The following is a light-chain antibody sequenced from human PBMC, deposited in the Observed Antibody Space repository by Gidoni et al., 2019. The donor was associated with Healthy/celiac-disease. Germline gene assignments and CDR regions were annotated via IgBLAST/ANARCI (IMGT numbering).Light chain of an antibody. CDR2: GAS. J-gene: IGKJ4*01. Sequence: EIVLTQSPGTLSLSPGERATLSCRASQSVTSSYFAWYQQKPGQAPRLLIYGASSRATGIPDRFSGSGSGTDFTLTISGLEPEDFAVYCCQQYGSSPLTFGGGTKVEIK. CDR1: QSVTSSY. V-gene: IGKV3-20*01. CDR3: QQYGSSPLT.